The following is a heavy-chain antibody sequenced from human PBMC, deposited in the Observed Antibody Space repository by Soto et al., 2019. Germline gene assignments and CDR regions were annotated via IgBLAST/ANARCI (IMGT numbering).Heavy chain of an antibody. J-gene: IGHJ4*02. D-gene: IGHD6-13*01. Sequence: QVPLVESGGVVVQPGRSLRLSCAASGFTFSSYGMHWVRQSPGKGLEWVAVISYDGSNKYYADSVKGRFTISRDNSKNTLYMQMNSLRAEDTAVYYCAKAPGQMRAAATLSEDYWGQGTLVTVSS. V-gene: IGHV3-30*18. CDR1: GFTFSSYG. CDR3: AKAPGQMRAAATLSEDY. CDR2: ISYDGSNK.